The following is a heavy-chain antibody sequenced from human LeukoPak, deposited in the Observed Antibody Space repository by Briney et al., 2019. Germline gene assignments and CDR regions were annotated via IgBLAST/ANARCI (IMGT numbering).Heavy chain of an antibody. D-gene: IGHD6-13*01. CDR1: GGSISSYY. Sequence: SETLSLTCTVSGGSISSYYWSWIRQPAGKGLEWIGRIYTSGSTNYNPSLKSRVTMSVDTSKNQFSLKLSPVTAADTAVYYCARDQHSSSWYWGWAFDIWGQGTMVTVSS. J-gene: IGHJ3*02. CDR2: IYTSGST. CDR3: ARDQHSSSWYWGWAFDI. V-gene: IGHV4-4*07.